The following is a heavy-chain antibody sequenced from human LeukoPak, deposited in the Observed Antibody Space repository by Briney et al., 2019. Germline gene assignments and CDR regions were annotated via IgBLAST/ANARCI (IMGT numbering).Heavy chain of an antibody. CDR1: GFTFSSYS. Sequence: GGSLRLSCAASGFTFSSYSMNWVRQAPGKGLEWVSSISSSSSYIYYADSVKGRFTISRDNSKNTLYLQMHSLRAEDTAVYYCAGESLGSVDPRRYSTTVSQDVWGKGTTVTISS. D-gene: IGHD4-17*01. CDR2: ISSSSSYI. V-gene: IGHV3-21*04. J-gene: IGHJ6*04. CDR3: AGESLGSVDPRRYSTTVSQDV.